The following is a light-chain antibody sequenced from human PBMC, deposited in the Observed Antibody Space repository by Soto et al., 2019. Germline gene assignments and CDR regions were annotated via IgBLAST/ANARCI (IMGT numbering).Light chain of an antibody. V-gene: IGKV3-15*01. CDR1: QSVSSN. CDR2: GAS. J-gene: IGKJ1*01. Sequence: EIVMTQSPATLSVSPGERATLSCRASQSVSSNLAWYQQKPGRAPRLLIYGASTRVTGVPARFSGSGSGTEFTLTISSLQSEDFAVYYCQQYNNWPPWAFGQGTKEEIK. CDR3: QQYNNWPPWA.